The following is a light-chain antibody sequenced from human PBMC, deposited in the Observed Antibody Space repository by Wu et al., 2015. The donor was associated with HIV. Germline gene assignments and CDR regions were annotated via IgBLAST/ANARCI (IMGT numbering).Light chain of an antibody. Sequence: EIVMTQSPATLSVSPGERATLPCRASQGVGEYVAWYQQKPGQAPRLLVSAASTRASGIPARFSGSGSGTEFALTIDSLQSEDSAIYFCQQYEHWPPLTFGGGTTVEI. CDR3: QQYEHWPPLT. J-gene: IGKJ4*01. CDR2: AAS. CDR1: QGVGEY. V-gene: IGKV3-15*01.